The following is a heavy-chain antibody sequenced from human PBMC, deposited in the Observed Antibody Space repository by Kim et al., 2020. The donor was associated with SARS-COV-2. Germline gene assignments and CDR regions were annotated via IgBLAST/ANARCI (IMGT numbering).Heavy chain of an antibody. D-gene: IGHD5-18*01. CDR3: TTDELWLYYYGMDV. J-gene: IGHJ6*02. CDR2: IKSKTDGGTT. Sequence: GGSLRLSCAASGFTFSNAWMSWVRQAPGKGLEWVGRIKSKTDGGTTDYAAPVKGRFTISRDDSKNTLYLQMNRLKTEDTAVYYCTTDELWLYYYGMDVWGQGTTVTVSS. CDR1: GFTFSNAW. V-gene: IGHV3-15*01.